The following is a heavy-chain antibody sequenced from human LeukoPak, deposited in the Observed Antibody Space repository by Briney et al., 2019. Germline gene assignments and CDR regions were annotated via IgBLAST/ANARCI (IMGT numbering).Heavy chain of an antibody. CDR3: ARDGHYDILTGYFQD. V-gene: IGHV3-48*04. D-gene: IGHD3-9*01. J-gene: IGHJ1*01. Sequence: GGSLRLSCAASGFTFSSYSMNWVRQAPGKGLGWVSYISSSSSTIYYADSVKGRFTISRDNAKNSLYLQMNSLRAEDTAVYYCARDGHYDILTGYFQDWGQGTLVTVSS. CDR1: GFTFSSYS. CDR2: ISSSSSTI.